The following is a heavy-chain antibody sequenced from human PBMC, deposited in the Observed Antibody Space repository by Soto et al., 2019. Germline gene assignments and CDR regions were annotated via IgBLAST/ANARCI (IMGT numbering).Heavy chain of an antibody. CDR3: AKGAVAIWRSNYNYYYMDG. J-gene: IGHJ6*03. CDR2: ISNDGSNK. D-gene: IGHD6-19*01. Sequence: QVQLVESGGGVVQPGRSLRLSCAASGFTFSTYGMHWVRQAPGKGLEWVAVISNDGSNKYYVDSVKGRFTISRDNSKETLYLQMNSQRTEDTAVYYCAKGAVAIWRSNYNYYYMDGWGKGTTVTVSS. CDR1: GFTFSTYG. V-gene: IGHV3-30*18.